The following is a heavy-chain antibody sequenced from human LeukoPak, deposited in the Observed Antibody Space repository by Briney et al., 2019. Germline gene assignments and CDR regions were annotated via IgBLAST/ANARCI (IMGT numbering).Heavy chain of an antibody. CDR3: ATGGSYYDFDY. CDR2: ISTSSLYI. V-gene: IGHV3-21*01. CDR1: GFTFSSYS. J-gene: IGHJ4*02. D-gene: IGHD1-26*01. Sequence: PGGSLTLSCAGSGFTFSSYSMNWVRQAPGKGLEWVSSISTSSLYIYYADSVKGRFTISRDNAKNSLYLQMNSLRAEDTAVYYCATGGSYYDFDYWGQGTLVTVSS.